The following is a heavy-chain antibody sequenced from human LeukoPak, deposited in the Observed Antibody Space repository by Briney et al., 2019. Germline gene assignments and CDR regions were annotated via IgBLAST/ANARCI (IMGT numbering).Heavy chain of an antibody. Sequence: GGSLRLSCAASGFTFSNYAMSWVRQAPGKGLDWVSTISPSDSSTYYADSVKGRFTISRDNSKNTLYLQMNSLRAEDTAEYYCAKRGSGEDYWGQGTLVTVSS. D-gene: IGHD6-19*01. V-gene: IGHV3-23*01. J-gene: IGHJ4*02. CDR2: ISPSDSST. CDR3: AKRGSGEDY. CDR1: GFTFSNYA.